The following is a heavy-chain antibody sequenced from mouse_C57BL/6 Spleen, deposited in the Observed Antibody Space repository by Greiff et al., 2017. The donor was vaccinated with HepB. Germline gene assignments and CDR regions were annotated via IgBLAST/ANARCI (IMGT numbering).Heavy chain of an antibody. J-gene: IGHJ3*01. V-gene: IGHV2-6*01. CDR3: ASRGSGYVGFAY. CDR1: GFSLTSYG. CDR2: IWGVGST. D-gene: IGHD3-2*02. Sequence: VMLVESGPGLVAPSQSLSITCTVSGFSLTSYGVDWVRQSPGKGLEWLGVIWGVGSTNYNSALKSRRSISKDNSKSQVFLKMNSLQTDDTAMYYCASRGSGYVGFAYWGQGTLVTGSA.